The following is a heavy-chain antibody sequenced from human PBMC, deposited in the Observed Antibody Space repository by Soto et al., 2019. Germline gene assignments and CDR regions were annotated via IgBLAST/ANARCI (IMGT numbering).Heavy chain of an antibody. J-gene: IGHJ4*02. CDR3: GKERRGSGWFVCSY. D-gene: IGHD6-19*01. CDR1: GFTFSNAW. V-gene: IGHV3-15*01. Sequence: GGSLRLSCAASGFTFSNAWMSWVRQAPGRGLEWVGRIKRKSDGGTTDYAAPVKGRFTISRDDSKNTLYLQMNSLKTEDTAVYYCGKERRGSGWFVCSYWGQGILVTVSS. CDR2: IKRKSDGGTT.